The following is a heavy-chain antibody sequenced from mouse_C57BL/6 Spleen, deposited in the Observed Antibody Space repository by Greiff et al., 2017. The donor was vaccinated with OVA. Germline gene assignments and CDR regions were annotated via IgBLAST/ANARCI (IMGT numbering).Heavy chain of an antibody. CDR1: GYAFSSSW. V-gene: IGHV1-82*01. D-gene: IGHD2-4*01. Sequence: QVQLKESGPELVKPGASVKISCKASGYAFSSSWMNWVKQRPGKGLEWIGRIYPGDGDTNYNGKFKGKATLTADKSSSTAYMQLSSLTSEDSAVYFCASYYDSRHWGQGTTLTVSS. CDR3: ASYYDSRH. J-gene: IGHJ2*01. CDR2: IYPGDGDT.